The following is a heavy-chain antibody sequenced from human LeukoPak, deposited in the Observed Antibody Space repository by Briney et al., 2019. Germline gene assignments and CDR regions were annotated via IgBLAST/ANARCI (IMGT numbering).Heavy chain of an antibody. CDR1: GFPFSSYW. J-gene: IGHJ4*01. D-gene: IGHD5-24*01. CDR3: TRVGYIDEGIDY. Sequence: GSLRLSCVASGFPFSSYWMTWVRQAPGKGLEWVANIKQDGSKKSYVDSVKGRFTISRDNAKNSLYLQMNSLRAEDTAIYYCTRVGYIDEGIDYWGQEPWSPSPQ. V-gene: IGHV3-7*04. CDR2: IKQDGSKK.